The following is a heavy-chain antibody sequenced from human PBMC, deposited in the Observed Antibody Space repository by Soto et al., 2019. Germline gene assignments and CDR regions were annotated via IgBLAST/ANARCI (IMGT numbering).Heavy chain of an antibody. CDR2: ISAYNGNT. CDR3: AGDTVVAVAATHGYYGMDV. D-gene: IGHD2-15*01. Sequence: ASVKVSCKASGYTFTSYGISWVRQAPGQGLEWMGWISAYNGNTNYAQKLQGRVTMTTDTSTSTAYMELRSLRSDDTAVYYCAGDTVVAVAATHGYYGMDVWGQGTTVTVSS. J-gene: IGHJ6*02. CDR1: GYTFTSYG. V-gene: IGHV1-18*01.